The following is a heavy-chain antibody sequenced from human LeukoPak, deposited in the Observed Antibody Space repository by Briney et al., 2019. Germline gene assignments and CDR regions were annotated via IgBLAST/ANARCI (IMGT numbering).Heavy chain of an antibody. CDR2: ISAYNDNT. CDR1: GYTFTSYG. J-gene: IGHJ4*02. D-gene: IGHD3-10*01. CDR3: ARPRITMVRGVIPPYYFDY. Sequence: GASVKVSCKASGYTFTSYGISWVRQAPGQGLEWMGWISAYNDNTNYAQKLQGRVTMTTDTSTSTAYMELRSLRSDDTAVYYCARPRITMVRGVIPPYYFDYWGQGTLVTVSS. V-gene: IGHV1-18*01.